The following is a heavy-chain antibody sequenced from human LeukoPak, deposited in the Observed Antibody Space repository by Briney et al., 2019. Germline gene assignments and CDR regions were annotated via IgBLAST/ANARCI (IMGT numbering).Heavy chain of an antibody. J-gene: IGHJ6*02. D-gene: IGHD1-1*01. V-gene: IGHV6-1*01. Sequence: PSQTLSLTCAISGDRVSSNSAAWNWIRQSPSGGLEWLGRTYYRSKWHYDYAESVKRRITVNPDTSKNQFSLQLNSVTPEDTAVYYCARQSSTDYYYYGLDVWGQGTTVAVSS. CDR2: TYYRSKWHY. CDR3: ARQSSTDYYYYGLDV. CDR1: GDRVSSNSAA.